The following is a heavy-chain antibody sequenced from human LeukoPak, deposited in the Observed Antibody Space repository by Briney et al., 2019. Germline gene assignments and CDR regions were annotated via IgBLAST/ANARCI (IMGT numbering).Heavy chain of an antibody. CDR2: MNPNSGNT. CDR3: ARGIVVPRAHMSPRFDP. CDR1: GYTFTSND. D-gene: IGHD2-2*01. Sequence: ASVKVSCKASGYTFTSNDINWVRQATGQGLEWMGWMNPNSGNTGYAQKFQDRVTITRNTSISTAYMELSSLRSEDTAVYYCARGIVVPRAHMSPRFDPRGQGTLVTVSS. J-gene: IGHJ5*02. V-gene: IGHV1-8*03.